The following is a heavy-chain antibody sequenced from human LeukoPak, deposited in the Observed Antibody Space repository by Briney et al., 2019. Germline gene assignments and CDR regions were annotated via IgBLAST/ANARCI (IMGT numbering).Heavy chain of an antibody. CDR2: IKQDGSET. CDR3: ARGGIAVGGTRENYYYSYMDV. Sequence: GGSLRLSCAASGFPFSSYWMSRVRRAPGRGVEWVPNIKQDGSETYYVDSLKGRFTISRDNAKNSLYLQMNSLRAEDTAVYYCARGGIAVGGTRENYYYSYMDVWGKGTTVTVSS. V-gene: IGHV3-7*01. J-gene: IGHJ6*03. CDR1: GFPFSSYW. D-gene: IGHD6-19*01.